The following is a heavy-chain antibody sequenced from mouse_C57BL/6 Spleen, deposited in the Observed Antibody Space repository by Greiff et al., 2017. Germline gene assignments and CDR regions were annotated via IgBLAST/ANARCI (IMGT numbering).Heavy chain of an antibody. J-gene: IGHJ3*01. CDR1: GYTFTDYE. CDR2: IDPETGGT. Sequence: QVQLKQSGAELVRPGASVTLSCKASGYTFTDYEMHWVKQTPVHGLEWIGAIDPETGGTAYNQKFKGKAILTADKSSSTAYMELRSLTSEDSAVYYCTRGDGNYPFAYWGQGTLVTVSA. D-gene: IGHD2-1*01. CDR3: TRGDGNYPFAY. V-gene: IGHV1-15*01.